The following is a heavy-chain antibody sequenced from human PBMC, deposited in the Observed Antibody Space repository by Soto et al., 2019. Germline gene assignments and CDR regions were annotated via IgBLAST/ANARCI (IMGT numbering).Heavy chain of an antibody. CDR2: ISYDGSDK. J-gene: IGHJ4*02. D-gene: IGHD3-16*01. V-gene: IGHV3-30-3*01. CDR3: ARDRGSYFDY. CDR1: GFSFTTYA. Sequence: QVHLVESGGGVVQPGRSLTLSCAASGFSFTTYAMQWVRQAPGKGLEWVAVISYDGSDKYYADSVKGRFTISRDNSNNTGSLQMNSLRADDTAVYYCARDRGSYFDYWGQGTLVTVSS.